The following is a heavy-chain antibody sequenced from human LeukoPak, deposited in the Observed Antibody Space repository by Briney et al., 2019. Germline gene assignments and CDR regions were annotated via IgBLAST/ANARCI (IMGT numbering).Heavy chain of an antibody. CDR2: IYPAGSDT. V-gene: IGHV5-51*01. Sequence: GESLKISCKGSGYTFSSSWIGWVRQMPGIGLEWMGFIYPAGSDTRYSPSFQGQVGISVDKSISTAYLQWSSLKASDTAMYYCARLYGHYFDYWGQGTLVTVSS. J-gene: IGHJ4*02. D-gene: IGHD4-17*01. CDR1: GYTFSSSW. CDR3: ARLYGHYFDY.